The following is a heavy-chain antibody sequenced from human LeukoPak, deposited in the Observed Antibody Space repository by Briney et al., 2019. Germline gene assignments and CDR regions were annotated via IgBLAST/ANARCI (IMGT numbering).Heavy chain of an antibody. CDR2: IYHSGST. V-gene: IGHV4-4*02. D-gene: IGHD3-3*01. J-gene: IGHJ4*02. Sequence: SGTLSLTCAVSGGSISSSNWWSWVRQPPGKGLEWIGEIYHSGSTNYNPSLKSRVTISVDTSKNQFSLKLSSVTAADTAVYYCARALPWSGYLNWGQGTLVTVSS. CDR3: ARALPWSGYLN. CDR1: GGSISSSNW.